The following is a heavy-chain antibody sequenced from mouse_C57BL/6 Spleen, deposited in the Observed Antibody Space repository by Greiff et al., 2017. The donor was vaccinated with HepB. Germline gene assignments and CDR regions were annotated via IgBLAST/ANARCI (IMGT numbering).Heavy chain of an antibody. CDR1: GFTFSSYG. V-gene: IGHV5-6*01. J-gene: IGHJ2*01. CDR2: ISSGGSYT. Sequence: EVKLVESGGDLVKPGGSLKLSCAASGFTFSSYGMSWVRQTPDKRLEWVATISSGGSYTYYPDSVKGRFTISRDNAKNTLYLQMSSLKSEDTAMYYCARHVDYGSSYFDYWGQGTTLTVSS. D-gene: IGHD1-1*01. CDR3: ARHVDYGSSYFDY.